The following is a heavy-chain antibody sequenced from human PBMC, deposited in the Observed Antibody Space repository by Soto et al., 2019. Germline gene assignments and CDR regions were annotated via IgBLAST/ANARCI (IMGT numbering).Heavy chain of an antibody. CDR3: ARDPLNYGSGSDF. J-gene: IGHJ4*02. CDR1: GFIFSDYY. CDR2: ISSSGTAI. Sequence: GGSLRLSCAASGFIFSDYYMSWIRQAPGKGLEWVSYISSSGTAIYYADSVKGRFTISRDNARNSLDLQINSLTVEDTAVYYCARDPLNYGSGSDFWGQGTMVTVSS. D-gene: IGHD3-10*01. V-gene: IGHV3-11*01.